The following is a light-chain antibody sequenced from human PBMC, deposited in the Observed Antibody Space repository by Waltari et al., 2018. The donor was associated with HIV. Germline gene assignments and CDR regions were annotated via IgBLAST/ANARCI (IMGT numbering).Light chain of an antibody. J-gene: IGLJ2*01. Sequence: QSALTRPPSASGSPGQSVTLSCTGSSSDIGGYNSVSWYQQHPGKAPKVIIYAVTKRPSGVPDRFSAFKSGNTASLTVSGLQADDEADYYCSSYGGNNNLLFGGGTKLTVL. CDR3: SSYGGNNNLL. CDR2: AVT. CDR1: SSDIGGYNS. V-gene: IGLV2-8*01.